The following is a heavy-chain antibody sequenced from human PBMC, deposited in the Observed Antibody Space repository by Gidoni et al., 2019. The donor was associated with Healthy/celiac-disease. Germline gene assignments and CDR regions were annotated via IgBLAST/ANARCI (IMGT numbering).Heavy chain of an antibody. CDR3: ARPAAQANPSYSFDY. Sequence: LHLQESGLGLVKPSETLCLTCTVPGGSIRSSSYYWGRIRQPPGTGLEWIGCIYYSGSTYYNPCLRSRVTMSVDTSKNQFTLKLSSVTAADTAVYYCARPAAQANPSYSFDYWGQGTLVTVSS. J-gene: IGHJ4*02. D-gene: IGHD6-13*01. V-gene: IGHV4-39*01. CDR1: GGSIRSSSYY. CDR2: IYYSGST.